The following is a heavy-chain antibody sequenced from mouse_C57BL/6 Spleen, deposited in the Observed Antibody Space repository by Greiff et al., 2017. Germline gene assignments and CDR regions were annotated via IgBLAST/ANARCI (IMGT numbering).Heavy chain of an antibody. CDR3: ARAYYDGLWYFDV. Sequence: QVQLQQSGAELVKPGASVKISCKASGYAFSSYWMNWVKQRPGKGLEWIGQIYPGDGDTNYNGKFKGKATLTADKSSSTAYMQLSSLTSEDSAVYFCARAYYDGLWYFDVWGTGTTVTVSS. J-gene: IGHJ1*03. CDR2: IYPGDGDT. CDR1: GYAFSSYW. V-gene: IGHV1-80*01. D-gene: IGHD2-4*01.